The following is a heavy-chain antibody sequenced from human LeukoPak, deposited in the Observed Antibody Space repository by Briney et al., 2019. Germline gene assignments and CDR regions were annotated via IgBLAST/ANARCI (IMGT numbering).Heavy chain of an antibody. Sequence: TGGSLRLSCAASGFTFSSYSMNWVRQAPGKGLEWVSSISSSSSYIYYADSVKGRFTISRDNAKNSLYLQMNSLRAEDTAVYYCARDYVQLWLPSYYFDYWGQGTLVTVSS. D-gene: IGHD5-18*01. CDR1: GFTFSSYS. CDR3: ARDYVQLWLPSYYFDY. J-gene: IGHJ4*02. CDR2: ISSSSSYI. V-gene: IGHV3-21*01.